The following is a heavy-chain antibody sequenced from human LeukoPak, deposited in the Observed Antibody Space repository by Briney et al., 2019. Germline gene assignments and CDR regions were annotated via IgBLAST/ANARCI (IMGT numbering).Heavy chain of an antibody. D-gene: IGHD2-21*02. CDR3: AKDSLLGTAYYYYMDV. J-gene: IGHJ6*03. CDR2: ISYDGSNK. CDR1: GFTFSSYG. Sequence: GGSLRLSCAASGFTFSSYGMHWVRQAPGKGLEWVAVISYDGSNKYYADSVKGRFTISRDNSKNTLYLQMNSLRAEDTAVYYCAKDSLLGTAYYYYMDVWGKGTTVTVSS. V-gene: IGHV3-30*18.